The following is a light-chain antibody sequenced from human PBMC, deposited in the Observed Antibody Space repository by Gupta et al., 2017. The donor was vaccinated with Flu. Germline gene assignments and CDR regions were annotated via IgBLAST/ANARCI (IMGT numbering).Light chain of an antibody. CDR1: SSDIGAYNY. Sequence: QSALTQPASVSGSPGQSITLSCTGTSSDIGAYNYVSWYQQHPDEAPRLMIYEVSYRPSGISNRFSGSKSGNTASLTISGLQAGDEADYYCSSYTGSVTVFGGGTKVAVL. CDR2: EVS. J-gene: IGLJ3*02. V-gene: IGLV2-14*01. CDR3: SSYTGSVTV.